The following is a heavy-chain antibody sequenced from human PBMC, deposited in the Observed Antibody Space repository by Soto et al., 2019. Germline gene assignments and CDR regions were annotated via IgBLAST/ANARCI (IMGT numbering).Heavy chain of an antibody. V-gene: IGHV4-39*01. D-gene: IGHD3-16*01. CDR3: ARRERYYGSPGWFDP. CDR1: GGSINDFAYY. CDR2: VYHNENT. Sequence: SETLSLTCTVSGGSINDFAYYWGWIRQPPGKGLGWIGTVYHNENTYYNPSLKSRVTISVDTAKNQFSLNLRSVTAADTAIYFCARRERYYGSPGWFDPWGQGALVTVSS. J-gene: IGHJ5*02.